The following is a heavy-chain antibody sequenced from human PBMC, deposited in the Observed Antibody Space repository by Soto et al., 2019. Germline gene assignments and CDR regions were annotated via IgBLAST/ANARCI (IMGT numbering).Heavy chain of an antibody. V-gene: IGHV1-69*02. D-gene: IGHD6-13*01. Sequence: QVQLVQSGAEVKKPGSSVKVSCKASGGTFSSYPISWVRQAPGQGLEWMGRIIPILGIANYAQKFQGRVTITADKSTSTAYMELSSLRSEDTAVYYCASLATADTLDYWGQVTLVTVSS. CDR3: ASLATADTLDY. J-gene: IGHJ4*02. CDR1: GGTFSSYP. CDR2: IIPILGIA.